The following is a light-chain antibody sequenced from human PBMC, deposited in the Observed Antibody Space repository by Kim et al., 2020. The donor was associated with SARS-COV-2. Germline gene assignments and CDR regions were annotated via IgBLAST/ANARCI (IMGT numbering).Light chain of an antibody. CDR1: GLKNFY. J-gene: IGLJ1*01. V-gene: IGLV3-19*01. Sequence: LGQTVRITCQGDGLKNFYASWYQQKPGQAPLLVIYGKNIRPSGIPDRFSGSNSGNTASLTITGAQAEDEADYYCYSRDSSGYLYVFGTGTKVTVL. CDR3: YSRDSSGYLYV. CDR2: GKN.